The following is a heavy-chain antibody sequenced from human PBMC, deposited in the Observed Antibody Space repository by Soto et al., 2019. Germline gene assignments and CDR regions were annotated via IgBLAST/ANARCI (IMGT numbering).Heavy chain of an antibody. D-gene: IGHD2-15*01. V-gene: IGHV4-39*01. CDR3: ASPNCSGGTCYTESDY. CDR2: IYYSGST. Sequence: SETLSLTCTVSGGSISSSSYYWGWIRQPPGKGLEWIGSIYYSGSTYYNPSLKSRVTISVDTSKNQFSLKLSSVTAADTAVYYCASPNCSGGTCYTESDYWGQGTLVTVSS. CDR1: GGSISSSSYY. J-gene: IGHJ4*02.